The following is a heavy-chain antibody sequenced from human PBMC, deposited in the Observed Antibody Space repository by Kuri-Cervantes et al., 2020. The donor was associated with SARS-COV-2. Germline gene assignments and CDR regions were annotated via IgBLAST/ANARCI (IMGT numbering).Heavy chain of an antibody. D-gene: IGHD5-24*01. V-gene: IGHV3-30*18. J-gene: IGHJ6*02. Sequence: GGSLRLSCAASGFTFSSYGMHWVRQAPGKGLEWVAVISYDGSNKYYADSVKGRFTISRDNSKNTLYLQMNSLRAEDSALYFCAKDAGDGYSFGDYFHGMDVWGRGTTVTVSS. CDR3: AKDAGDGYSFGDYFHGMDV. CDR1: GFTFSSYG. CDR2: ISYDGSNK.